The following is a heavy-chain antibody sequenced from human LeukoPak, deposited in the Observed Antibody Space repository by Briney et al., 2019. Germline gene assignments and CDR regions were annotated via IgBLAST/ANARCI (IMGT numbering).Heavy chain of an antibody. D-gene: IGHD3-9*01. Sequence: PGGSLRLSCAASGFTFSSYGMHWVRQAPGKGLEWVAVISYDGSNKYYADSVKGRFTISRDNSKNTLYLQMNSLRAEDTAVYYCAKTLGGRYYDILTGPMDVWGQGTRSLSP. J-gene: IGHJ6*02. V-gene: IGHV3-30*18. CDR2: ISYDGSNK. CDR3: AKTLGGRYYDILTGPMDV. CDR1: GFTFSSYG.